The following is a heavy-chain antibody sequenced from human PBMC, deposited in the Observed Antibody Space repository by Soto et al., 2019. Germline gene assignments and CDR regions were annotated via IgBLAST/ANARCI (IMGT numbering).Heavy chain of an antibody. J-gene: IGHJ6*02. CDR2: INHSGST. CDR1: GGSFSGYY. V-gene: IGHV4-34*01. D-gene: IGHD6-19*01. CDR3: ARDSSGWYRGDYYYYNGMDV. Sequence: QVQLQQWGAGLLKPSETLSLTCAVYGGSFSGYYWSWIRQPPGKGLEWIGEINHSGSTNYNPPLKSRVTIAVDTSKNQFDLKMSSVTAADTAVYYCARDSSGWYRGDYYYYNGMDVWGQGTTVTVSS.